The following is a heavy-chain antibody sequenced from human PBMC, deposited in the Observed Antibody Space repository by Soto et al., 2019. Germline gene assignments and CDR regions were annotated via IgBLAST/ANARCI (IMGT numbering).Heavy chain of an antibody. CDR2: ITWNGGST. Sequence: GGSLRLSCAASGFTFDDYGMTWVRQAPGKGLEWVSGITWNGGSTGYAESVKGRFTISRDNAKNSLYLQMNSLRAEDTALYHCARVAGPGGYIWGSYHSSWFDPWGQGTLVTVSS. D-gene: IGHD3-16*02. CDR1: GFTFDDYG. CDR3: ARVAGPGGYIWGSYHSSWFDP. J-gene: IGHJ5*02. V-gene: IGHV3-20*01.